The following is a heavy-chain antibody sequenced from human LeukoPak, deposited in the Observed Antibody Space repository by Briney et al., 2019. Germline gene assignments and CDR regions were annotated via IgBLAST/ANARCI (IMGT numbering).Heavy chain of an antibody. CDR1: GGSISSYY. CDR2: IYYTGNT. CDR3: ARGGWYLTV. J-gene: IGHJ2*01. Sequence: PSETLSLTCTVSGGSISSYYWSWIRQPPGTGLERIGYIYYTGNTNYNSSLESRVTISVDTSKNQFSLKLSSVTAADTAVYYCARGGWYLTVWGRGTLVTVFS. V-gene: IGHV4-59*01.